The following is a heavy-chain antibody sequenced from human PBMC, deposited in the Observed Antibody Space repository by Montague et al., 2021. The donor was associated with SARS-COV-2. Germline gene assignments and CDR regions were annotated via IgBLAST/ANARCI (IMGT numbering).Heavy chain of an antibody. J-gene: IGHJ6*02. CDR3: ARDTRITMLVVVNRYGMDV. V-gene: IGHV4-39*07. Sequence: SETLSLTCTVSGGAISSSSYYWGWIRQPPGKGLEWIGSIYYSGSTYYXPSLKSRVTISVDTSKNQFSLKLSSVTAAVTAVYYCARDTRITMLVVVNRYGMDVWGQGTAVTVSS. CDR1: GGAISSSSYY. D-gene: IGHD3-22*01. CDR2: IYYSGST.